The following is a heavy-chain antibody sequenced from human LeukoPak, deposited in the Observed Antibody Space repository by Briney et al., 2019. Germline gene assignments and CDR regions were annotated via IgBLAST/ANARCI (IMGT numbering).Heavy chain of an antibody. D-gene: IGHD3-9*01. CDR2: IYPGDSDT. V-gene: IGHV5-51*01. Sequence: GESLKISCKGSGYSFTSYWIGCVRQMPEKRLEWIEIIYPGDSDTRYSPSFQGQVTISADKSNSTAYLQWSSLKASDTVFFFRQKTAYEILTGYSHFDYWGQGTLVTVSS. CDR1: GYSFTSYW. J-gene: IGHJ4*02. CDR3: QKTAYEILTGYSHFDY.